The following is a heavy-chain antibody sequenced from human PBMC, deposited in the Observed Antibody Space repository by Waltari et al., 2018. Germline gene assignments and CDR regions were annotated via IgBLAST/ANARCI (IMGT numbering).Heavy chain of an antibody. Sequence: EVQLVESRGGVVQPGGSLRLSCAASGFTFTSYWMSWVRQAPGRGLEWVANIKQDGSVQYYVDSVKGRFTISRDNAKNSLYLQMSSLRAEDTAVYYCARDAPDYYGSYYFEYWGQGTLVTVSS. CDR1: GFTFTSYW. V-gene: IGHV3-7*01. D-gene: IGHD3-10*01. J-gene: IGHJ4*02. CDR3: ARDAPDYYGSYYFEY. CDR2: IKQDGSVQ.